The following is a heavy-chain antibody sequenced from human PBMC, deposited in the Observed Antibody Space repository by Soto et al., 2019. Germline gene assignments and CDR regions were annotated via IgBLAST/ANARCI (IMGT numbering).Heavy chain of an antibody. CDR2: IYRTGST. J-gene: IGHJ4*02. V-gene: IGHV4-4*02. CDR1: GGSFTSNNW. Sequence: QVQLQESGPVLVKPSGTLSLTCAVSGGSFTSNNWWTWVRQPPGQGLEWIGEIYRTGSTNYNPSRKSRVTIPLDKSENPFSLKVTSLTAADTAVYYCASRDPGTSVDYWGQGTLVTVSS. CDR3: ASRDPGTSVDY. D-gene: IGHD1-7*01.